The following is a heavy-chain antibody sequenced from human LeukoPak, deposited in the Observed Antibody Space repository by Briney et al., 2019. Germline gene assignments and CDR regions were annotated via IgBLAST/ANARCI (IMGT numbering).Heavy chain of an antibody. D-gene: IGHD3-10*01. V-gene: IGHV1-8*01. CDR1: GYTFTSYD. CDR3: ARSDYYGSGSYYLDAFDI. Sequence: GASVKVSCKASGYTFTSYDINWVRQATGQGLEWMGWMNPNSGNTGYAQKFQGRVTMTRNTSISTAYMKLSSLRSEDTAVYYCARSDYYGSGSYYLDAFDIWGQGTMVTVSS. CDR2: MNPNSGNT. J-gene: IGHJ3*02.